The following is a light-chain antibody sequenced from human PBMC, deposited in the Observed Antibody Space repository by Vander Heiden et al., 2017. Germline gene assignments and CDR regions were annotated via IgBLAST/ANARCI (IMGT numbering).Light chain of an antibody. CDR1: SSDVGSYNL. Sequence: QSALTQPASVSGSPGQSITISCTGTSSDVGSYNLVSWYQQHPGRAPKLMIYEVTKRPSGVSNRFSGSKSANTASLTISGLQAEDEADYYCCSYAGSTSYVLGTGTKVTVL. J-gene: IGLJ1*01. V-gene: IGLV2-23*02. CDR2: EVT. CDR3: CSYAGSTSYV.